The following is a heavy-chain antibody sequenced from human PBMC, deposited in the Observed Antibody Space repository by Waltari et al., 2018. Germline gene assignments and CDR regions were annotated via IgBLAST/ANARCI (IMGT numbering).Heavy chain of an antibody. D-gene: IGHD6-13*01. CDR2: MSPKGGKT. CDR3: ARGPLPGYSSSWYTRNDPFDY. J-gene: IGHJ4*02. V-gene: IGHV1-8*01. Sequence: VQLVQSGAEVKKPGASVKVSCKASGYTFTSYDINWVRQATGQGLAWMGWMSPKGGKTVKARKFQGNVPIPRNTAISTAYMELSSLRSEEMAVYYCARGPLPGYSSSWYTRNDPFDYWGQGTLVTVSS. CDR1: GYTFTSYD.